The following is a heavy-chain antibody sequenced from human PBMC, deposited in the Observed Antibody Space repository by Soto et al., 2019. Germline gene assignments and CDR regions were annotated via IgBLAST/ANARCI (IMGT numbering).Heavy chain of an antibody. D-gene: IGHD4-17*01. V-gene: IGHV3-30-3*01. CDR1: GFTFSSYA. CDR3: ASTMTTVTTFDY. Sequence: ESGGGVVQPGRSLRLSCAASGFTFSSYAMHWVRQAPGKGLEWVAVISYDGSNKYYADSVKGRFTISRDNSKNTLYLQMNSLRAEDTAVYYCASTMTTVTTFDYWGQGTLVTVSS. CDR2: ISYDGSNK. J-gene: IGHJ4*02.